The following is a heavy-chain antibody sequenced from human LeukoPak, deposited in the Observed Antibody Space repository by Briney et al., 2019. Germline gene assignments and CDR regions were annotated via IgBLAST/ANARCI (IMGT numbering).Heavy chain of an antibody. CDR3: ARDKYDFWSGYYTGIDY. J-gene: IGHJ4*02. CDR2: INHSGST. Sequence: SETLSLTCVVYGGSFSGYYWSWIRQPPGKGLEWIGEINHSGSTNYNPSLKSRVTISVDTSKNQFSLKLSSVTAADTAVYYCARDKYDFWSGYYTGIDYWGQGTLVTVSS. D-gene: IGHD3-3*01. CDR1: GGSFSGYY. V-gene: IGHV4-34*01.